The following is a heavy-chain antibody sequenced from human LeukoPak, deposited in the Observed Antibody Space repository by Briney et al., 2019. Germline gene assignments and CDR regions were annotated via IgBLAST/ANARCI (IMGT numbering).Heavy chain of an antibody. CDR1: GGSISGTKNY. J-gene: IGHJ2*01. V-gene: IGHV4-39*07. Sequence: PSGTLSLTCTVSGGSISGTKNYWGWIRQPPGKGLEWIGTVYYSGSAYYNPSLKSRVIISVDTAKNQFSLKLSSVTAADTAVYYCARERGNYDVLTGFYRHSDLWGRGTMIRVSS. D-gene: IGHD3-9*01. CDR2: VYYSGSA. CDR3: ARERGNYDVLTGFYRHSDL.